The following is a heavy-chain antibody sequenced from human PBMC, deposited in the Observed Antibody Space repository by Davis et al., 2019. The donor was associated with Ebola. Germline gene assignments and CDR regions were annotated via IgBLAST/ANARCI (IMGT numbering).Heavy chain of an antibody. Sequence: MPSETLSLTCTVSGGSISSYYWSWIRQPPGKGLEWIGEINHSGSTNYNPSLKSRVTISVDTSKNQFSLKLSSVTAADTAVYYCARAGVSSGYYYEYFQHWGQGTLVTVSS. CDR3: ARAGVSSGYYYEYFQH. CDR2: INHSGST. D-gene: IGHD3-22*01. CDR1: GGSISSYY. J-gene: IGHJ1*01. V-gene: IGHV4-34*01.